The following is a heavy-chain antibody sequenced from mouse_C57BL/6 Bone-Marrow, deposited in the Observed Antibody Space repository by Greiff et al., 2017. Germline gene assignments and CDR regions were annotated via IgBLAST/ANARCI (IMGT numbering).Heavy chain of an antibody. V-gene: IGHV1-81*01. CDR1: GYTFTSYG. J-gene: IGHJ2*01. Sequence: QVQLQQPGAELARPGASVKLSCKASGYTFTSYGISWVKQRTGQGLEWIGEIYPRRGNTYYNEKFKCKATLTADKSSSTAYMELRSLTAEDSAVYFCATLRLGDYWGQGTTLTVSS. D-gene: IGHD1-2*01. CDR2: IYPRRGNT. CDR3: ATLRLGDY.